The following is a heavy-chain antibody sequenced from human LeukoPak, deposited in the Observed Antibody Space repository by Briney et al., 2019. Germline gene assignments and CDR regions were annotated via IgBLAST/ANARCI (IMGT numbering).Heavy chain of an antibody. CDR1: GGSIGSGRYY. D-gene: IGHD3-10*01. CDR2: IYTSGST. Sequence: SETLSLTCSVSGGSIGSGRYYWSWIRQPAGKGLECLGRIYTSGSTYYNPSLKSRVTISVDTSKNQFSLKLSSVTAADTAVYYCARGFYFGTGSNYFDYWGQGTLVTVSS. J-gene: IGHJ4*02. V-gene: IGHV4-61*02. CDR3: ARGFYFGTGSNYFDY.